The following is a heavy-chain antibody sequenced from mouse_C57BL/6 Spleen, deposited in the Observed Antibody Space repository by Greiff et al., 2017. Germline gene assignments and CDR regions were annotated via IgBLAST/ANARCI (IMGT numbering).Heavy chain of an antibody. J-gene: IGHJ3*01. V-gene: IGHV8-8*01. D-gene: IGHD1-1*01. Sequence: QVTLKVSGPGILQPSQTLSLSCSFSGFSLSTFGMGVGWIRQPSGKGLEWLAHLWWDDDKYYNPALKSRLTISKDTSKNQVVLKIANEDTADTATDYCARNQLPRYWFAYWGQGTLVTVSA. CDR2: LWWDDDK. CDR3: ARNQLPRYWFAY. CDR1: GFSLSTFGMG.